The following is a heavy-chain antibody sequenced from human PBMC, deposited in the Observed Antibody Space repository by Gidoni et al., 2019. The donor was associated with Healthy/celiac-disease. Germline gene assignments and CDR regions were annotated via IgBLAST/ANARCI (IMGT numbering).Heavy chain of an antibody. CDR2: ISYDGSNK. CDR1: GFTFSSYA. J-gene: IGHJ1*01. Sequence: QVQLVESGGGVAQPARSLSLSCAASGFTFSSYAMDWVRQAPGKGLEWVAVISYDGSNKYYADSVKGRFTISRDNSKNTLYLQMNSLRAEDTAVYYCARESVTTGFQHWGQGTLVTVSS. D-gene: IGHD4-17*01. CDR3: ARESVTTGFQH. V-gene: IGHV3-30-3*01.